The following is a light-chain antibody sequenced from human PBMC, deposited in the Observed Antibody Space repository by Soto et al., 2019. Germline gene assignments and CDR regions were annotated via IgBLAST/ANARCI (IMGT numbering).Light chain of an antibody. CDR1: SANLARNS. Sequence: QSVLTQSPSASGNPGQRVTISCSGSSANLARNSVNWYQQFPGTAPKLLIHKTDQRPSGVPDRFSGSKSGTSASLAITGLQSEDEGDYSCASWDDSLNIWVFGGGTQLTVL. CDR2: KTD. V-gene: IGLV1-44*01. J-gene: IGLJ3*02. CDR3: ASWDDSLNIWV.